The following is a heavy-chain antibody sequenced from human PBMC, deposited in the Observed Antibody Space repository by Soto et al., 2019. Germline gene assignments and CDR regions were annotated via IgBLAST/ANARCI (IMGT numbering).Heavy chain of an antibody. CDR3: AIAVYFLAEWRRAFDS. V-gene: IGHV1-24*01. CDR2: FDPNVGEK. D-gene: IGHD3-3*01. Sequence: ASVKVSCKVSGYTRTKFPIHWARQARGKGLEWTGGFDPNVGEKIFAQKFQGRVTMTEATSTDTAYMELSSLRSDDTAVYYCAIAVYFLAEWRRAFDSGGQGTVV. J-gene: IGHJ3*02. CDR1: GYTRTKFP.